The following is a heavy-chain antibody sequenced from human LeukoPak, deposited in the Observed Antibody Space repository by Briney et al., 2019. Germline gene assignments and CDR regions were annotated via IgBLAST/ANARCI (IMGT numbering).Heavy chain of an antibody. V-gene: IGHV5-51*01. CDR1: GYRFTNYW. J-gene: IGHJ4*02. CDR2: INPVDSDT. CDR3: ARLFVTSWAFDY. D-gene: IGHD2-2*01. Sequence: GESLKISCKGSGYRFTNYWIGWVRQIPGKGLEWMGIINPVDSDTRYSPSFQGQVTISADKSISTTYLHWSSLKASDTAVYYCARLFVTSWAFDYWGEGTLVTVAS.